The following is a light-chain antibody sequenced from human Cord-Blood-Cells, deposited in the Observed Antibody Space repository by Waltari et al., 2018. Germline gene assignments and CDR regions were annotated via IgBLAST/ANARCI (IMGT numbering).Light chain of an antibody. CDR2: CAS. Sequence: IVLTQSPGTLSLSPGERATLSCRASQSVSSSYLAWYQQKPGQYPRLLIYCASSRATGIPDRFSGSGSGTDFTLTISRLEPEDFAVYYCQQYGSSPRTFGGGTKVEIK. V-gene: IGKV3-20*01. CDR3: QQYGSSPRT. J-gene: IGKJ4*01. CDR1: QSVSSSY.